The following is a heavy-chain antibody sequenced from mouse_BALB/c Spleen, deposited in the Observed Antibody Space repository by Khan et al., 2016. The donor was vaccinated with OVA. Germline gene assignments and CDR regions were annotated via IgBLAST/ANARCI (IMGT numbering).Heavy chain of an antibody. V-gene: IGHV1S132*01. J-gene: IGHJ2*01. D-gene: IGHD3-2*02. CDR1: GYIFTNYW. CDR2: IYPGTDNT. Sequence: QVQLQQSGAELVRPGASVKLSCKTSGYIFTNYWIHWVKQRSGQGLEWIARIYPGTDNTYYNEKLKDKATLTVDKSSSTAYMQLSSLKSEDSAVYFCAREEALYYFGYWGQGTTLTVSS. CDR3: AREEALYYFGY.